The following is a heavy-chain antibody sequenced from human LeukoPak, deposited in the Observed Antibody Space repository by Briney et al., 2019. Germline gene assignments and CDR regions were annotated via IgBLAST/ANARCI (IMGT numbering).Heavy chain of an antibody. Sequence: ASVKVSCNASGYTFTGYYMHWVRQAPGQGLEWMGWINPNSGGTNYAQKFQGRVTMTRDTSISTAYMELSRLRSDDTAVYYCARDPNLRYDWFDPWGQGTLVTVSS. D-gene: IGHD4-17*01. J-gene: IGHJ5*02. CDR1: GYTFTGYY. CDR3: ARDPNLRYDWFDP. CDR2: INPNSGGT. V-gene: IGHV1-2*02.